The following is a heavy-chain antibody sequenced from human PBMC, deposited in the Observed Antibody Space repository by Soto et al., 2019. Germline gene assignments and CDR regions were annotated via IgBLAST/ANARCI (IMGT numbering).Heavy chain of an antibody. J-gene: IGHJ6*02. CDR1: GDSVSSNSAA. V-gene: IGHV6-1*01. CDR3: ARDTFIVGIAAAGTGPYYYYGMDV. CDR2: TYYRSKWYN. Sequence: SQTLSLTCAISGDSVSSNSAAWNWIRQSPSRGLEWLGRTYYRSKWYNDYAVSVKSRITINPDTSKNQFSLQLNSVTPEDTAVYYCARDTFIVGIAAAGTGPYYYYGMDVWGQGTTVTVSS. D-gene: IGHD6-13*01.